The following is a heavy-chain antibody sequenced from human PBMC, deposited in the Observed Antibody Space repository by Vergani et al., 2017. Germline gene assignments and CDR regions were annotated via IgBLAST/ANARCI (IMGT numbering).Heavy chain of an antibody. CDR3: ARAVIVRGAVAFDI. Sequence: EVQLVESGGGLVKPGGSLRLSCAASGFTFSSYSMNWVRQAPGKGLEWVSSISSSSSYIYYADSVKGRFTISRDNAKNSLYLQMNSLRAEDTAVYYCARAVIVRGAVAFDIWGQGTMVTVSS. D-gene: IGHD3-9*01. J-gene: IGHJ3*02. CDR2: ISSSSSYI. CDR1: GFTFSSYS. V-gene: IGHV3-21*01.